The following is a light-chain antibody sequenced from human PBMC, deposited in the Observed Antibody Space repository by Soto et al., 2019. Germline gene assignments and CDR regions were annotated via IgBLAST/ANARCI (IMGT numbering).Light chain of an antibody. J-gene: IGLJ1*01. V-gene: IGLV2-14*01. Sequence: QSALTQPASVSGSPGQSITMSCTGTSSDIGGYNYVSWYQQHPGKAPKLMIYDVTNRPSGVSNRFSGSKSGNTASLTISGLQAEDEADYYCSSYTCSSTPFLFGTGTKLTVL. CDR3: SSYTCSSTPFL. CDR1: SSDIGGYNY. CDR2: DVT.